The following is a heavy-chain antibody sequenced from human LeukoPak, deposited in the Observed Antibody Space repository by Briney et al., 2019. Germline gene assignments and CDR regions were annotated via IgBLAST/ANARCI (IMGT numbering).Heavy chain of an antibody. CDR3: AREPDYGGKFGVFEY. V-gene: IGHV1-69*01. D-gene: IGHD4-23*01. CDR2: IIPIFGTA. CDR1: GGTFSSCA. Sequence: GSSVKVSYKASGGTFSSCAISWVRQAPGQGLEWMGGIIPIFGTANYAQKFQGRVTITADESTSTVYMELSSMRSDDTAAYYCAREPDYGGKFGVFEYWGQGTLVTVSS. J-gene: IGHJ4*02.